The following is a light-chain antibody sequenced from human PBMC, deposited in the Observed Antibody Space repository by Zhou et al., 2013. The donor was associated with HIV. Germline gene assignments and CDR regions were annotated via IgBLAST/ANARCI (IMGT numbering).Light chain of an antibody. CDR2: AAS. V-gene: IGKV1-39*01. CDR1: QSISNY. Sequence: DIQMTQSPSSLSASVGDRVTVTCRASQSISNYLNWYRQKPGKAPELLIFAASTLQSGVPSRFSGSGSGTDFTLTISTLQPEDFATYYCQHSYNIPWTFGQGTQVEMK. J-gene: IGKJ1*01. CDR3: QHSYNIPWT.